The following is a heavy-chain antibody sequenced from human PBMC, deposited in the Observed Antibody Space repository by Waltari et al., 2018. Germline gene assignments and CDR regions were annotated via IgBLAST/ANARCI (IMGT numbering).Heavy chain of an antibody. CDR3: ASLAAAGITGFDY. CDR2: IYYRGGT. D-gene: IGHD6-13*01. V-gene: IGHV4-59*11. CDR1: GGSISSHY. J-gene: IGHJ4*02. Sequence: QVQLQESGPGLVKPSETLSLTCTVSGGSISSHYWSWIRQPPGKGLEWIGYIYYRGGTNYNPSLKSRVTISVDTSKNQFSLKLSSVTAADTAVYYCASLAAAGITGFDYWGQGTLVTVSS.